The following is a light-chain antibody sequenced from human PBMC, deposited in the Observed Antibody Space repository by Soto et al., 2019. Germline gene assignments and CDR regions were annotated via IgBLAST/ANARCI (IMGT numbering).Light chain of an antibody. CDR3: QHFGNLPDT. CDR2: DAS. J-gene: IGKJ1*01. CDR1: QSVSSY. Sequence: EIVLTQSPATLSLSPGERATLSCRASQSVSSYLAWYQQKPGQAPRLLIYDASSRATGIPARFSGSGSGTDFTLTISRLEPEDFAVYYCQHFGNLPDTFGQGTNVE. V-gene: IGKV3-11*01.